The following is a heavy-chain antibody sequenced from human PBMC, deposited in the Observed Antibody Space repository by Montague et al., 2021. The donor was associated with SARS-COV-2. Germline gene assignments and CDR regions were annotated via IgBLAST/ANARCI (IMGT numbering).Heavy chain of an antibody. CDR3: ARLRDGVVPSPILGVGPYYSYYYMDV. V-gene: IGHV4-34*01. J-gene: IGHJ6*03. CDR2: INHGGST. Sequence: SETLSLTCAVHGTSFSGYYWNWIRQPPGTGLEWIGEINHGGSTKYSPSLKSRLTISADTSKNQFSLELTSVAAADTAVYYCARLRDGVVPSPILGVGPYYSYYYMDVWGRGTTVTVSS. CDR1: GTSFSGYY. D-gene: IGHD3-10*01.